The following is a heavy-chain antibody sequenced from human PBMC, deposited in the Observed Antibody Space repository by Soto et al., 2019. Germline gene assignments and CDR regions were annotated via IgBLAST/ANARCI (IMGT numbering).Heavy chain of an antibody. CDR1: GFTFSSYW. CDR3: ARWTYSSGWYPDYFDY. CDR2: IKQDGSEK. D-gene: IGHD6-19*01. V-gene: IGHV3-7*03. Sequence: GGSLRLSCAASGFTFSSYWMSWVRQAPGKGLEWVANIKQDGSEKYYVDSLKGRFSISRDNAKNSLYLQMNSLRAEDTAVYYCARWTYSSGWYPDYFDYWGQGTPVTVSS. J-gene: IGHJ4*02.